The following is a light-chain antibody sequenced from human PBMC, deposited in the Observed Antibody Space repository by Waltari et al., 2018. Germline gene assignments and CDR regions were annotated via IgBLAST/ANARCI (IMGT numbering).Light chain of an antibody. Sequence: DIQMTQSPSSQSASVGDRVTITCRASQYISAPLPWYQQKPGKAPKSLRSAASRLKSGVPPRLRCSASGTVYTLTISSLQPDDFATYYCQQYYFTPYTFGQGTKLEIK. V-gene: IGKV1-NL1*01. CDR1: QYISAP. CDR2: AAS. J-gene: IGKJ2*01. CDR3: QQYYFTPYT.